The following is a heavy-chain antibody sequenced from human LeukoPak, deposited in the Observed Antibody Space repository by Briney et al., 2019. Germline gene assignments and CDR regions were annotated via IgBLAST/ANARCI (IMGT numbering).Heavy chain of an antibody. CDR2: ISSISSII. V-gene: IGHV3-48*01. J-gene: IGHJ4*02. D-gene: IGHD6-13*01. CDR1: GFIFSTYS. CDR3: ARSRPGTEAGQPNFDY. Sequence: PGGSLRLSCAASGFIFSTYSMSWVRQAPGKGLEWVSYISSISSIIYYADSVKGRFTISRDNARNSLYLQMNSLRADDTAVHYCARSRPGTEAGQPNFDYWGQGTLVSVSS.